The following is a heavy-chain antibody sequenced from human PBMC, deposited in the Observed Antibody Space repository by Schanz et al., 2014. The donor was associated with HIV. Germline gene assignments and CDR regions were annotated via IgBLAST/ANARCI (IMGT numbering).Heavy chain of an antibody. J-gene: IGHJ4*02. V-gene: IGHV3-30-3*01. D-gene: IGHD3-22*01. Sequence: QVQLGQSGGGVVQPGRSLRLSCAASGFTFSDYSMHWVRQAPGKALEWVAVISHDGTNKFYAGSVKDRFTISRDNAKNTLYVQIRSLRNEDTAVYYCVKGERIGYRIEVTGRTFDYWGQGTLVTVSS. CDR1: GFTFSDYS. CDR2: ISHDGTNK. CDR3: VKGERIGYRIEVTGRTFDY.